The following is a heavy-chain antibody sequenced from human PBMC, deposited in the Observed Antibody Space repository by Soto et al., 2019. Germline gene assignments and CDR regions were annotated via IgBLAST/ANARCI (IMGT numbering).Heavy chain of an antibody. Sequence: EVQLLESGGGLVQPGGSLRLSCAASGFTFSSYVMGWVRQAPGKGLEWVSSISGSGGSTYYPDSVKGRFTISRDNSKNTLYLQMNSLRAEDTAVYFCAKYSSNHFDYWGQGTLVTVSS. CDR2: ISGSGGST. D-gene: IGHD6-13*01. CDR1: GFTFSSYV. J-gene: IGHJ4*02. CDR3: AKYSSNHFDY. V-gene: IGHV3-23*01.